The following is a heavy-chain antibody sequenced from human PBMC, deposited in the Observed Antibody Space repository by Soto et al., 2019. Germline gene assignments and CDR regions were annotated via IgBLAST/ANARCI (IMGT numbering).Heavy chain of an antibody. CDR1: GGSISSGGYY. Sequence: PSETLSLTCTVSGGSISSGGYYWSWIRQHPGKGLEWIGYIYYSGSTYYNPSLKSRVTISVDTSKNHFSLKLSSVTAADTAVYYCARNINYYGSGSYHHRRAFDIWGQGTTVTVSS. J-gene: IGHJ3*02. D-gene: IGHD3-10*01. V-gene: IGHV4-31*03. CDR2: IYYSGST. CDR3: ARNINYYGSGSYHHRRAFDI.